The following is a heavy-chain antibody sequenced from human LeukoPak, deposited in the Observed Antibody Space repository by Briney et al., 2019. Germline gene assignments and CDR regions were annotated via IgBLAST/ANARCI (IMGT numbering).Heavy chain of an antibody. D-gene: IGHD1-14*01. J-gene: IGHJ2*01. V-gene: IGHV1-69*05. Sequence: GASVKVSCKASGGTFSSYAISWVRQAPGQGLEWMGGIIPIFGTANYAQKFQGRVTITTDESTSTAYMELSSLRSEDTAVYYCARDTHGTPEGWYFDRWGRGTLVTVSS. CDR2: IIPIFGTA. CDR3: ARDTHGTPEGWYFDR. CDR1: GGTFSSYA.